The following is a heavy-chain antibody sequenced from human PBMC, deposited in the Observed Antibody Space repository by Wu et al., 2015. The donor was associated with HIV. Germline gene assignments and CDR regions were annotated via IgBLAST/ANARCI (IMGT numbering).Heavy chain of an antibody. J-gene: IGHJ3*02. CDR1: GYTFTDYF. Sequence: QVHLVQSGAEVKKPGASVKVSCKASGYTFTDYFVHWVRQAPGQNFEWMGWTNVNTGGTKYAPMFQGRVTMTRDTSISTAYIELSGLTSDDTAIYYCTRDELFRVDDAFDMWGQGTLVTVSS. CDR3: TRDELFRVDDAFDM. D-gene: IGHD2-15*01. CDR2: TNVNTGGT. V-gene: IGHV1-2*02.